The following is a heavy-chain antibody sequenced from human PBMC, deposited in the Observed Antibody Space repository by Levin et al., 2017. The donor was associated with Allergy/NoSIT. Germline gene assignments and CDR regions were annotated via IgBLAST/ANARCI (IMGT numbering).Heavy chain of an antibody. Sequence: LSLTCAASGFTFSGSAMHWVRQASGKGLEWVGRIRSKANSYATAYAASVKGRFTISRDDSKNTAYLQMNSLKTEDTAVYYCTRQERTGTTSVSVDYWGQGTLVTVSS. CDR1: GFTFSGSA. D-gene: IGHD1-1*01. J-gene: IGHJ4*02. V-gene: IGHV3-73*01. CDR3: TRQERTGTTSVSVDY. CDR2: IRSKANSYAT.